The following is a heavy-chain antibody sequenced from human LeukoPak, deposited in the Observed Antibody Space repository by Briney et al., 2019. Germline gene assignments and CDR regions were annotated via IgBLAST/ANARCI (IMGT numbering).Heavy chain of an antibody. J-gene: IGHJ4*02. D-gene: IGHD3-22*01. CDR2: ISYDGSSK. Sequence: PGGSLRLSCAASGFIFSSFGMHWVRQAPGKGLEWVAVISYDGSSKYYADSVKGRFTISRDRSKNTLYLQMNSLRAEDTAVFYCAKDRNYCDSSGYRTPDYWGQGTLVTVSS. CDR1: GFIFSSFG. V-gene: IGHV3-30*18. CDR3: AKDRNYCDSSGYRTPDY.